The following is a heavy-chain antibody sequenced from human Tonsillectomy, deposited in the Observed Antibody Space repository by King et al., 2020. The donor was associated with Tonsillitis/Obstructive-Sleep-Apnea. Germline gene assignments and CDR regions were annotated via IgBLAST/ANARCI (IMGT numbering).Heavy chain of an antibody. CDR2: IYYSGST. V-gene: IGHV4-39*01. Sequence: QLQESGPGLVKPSETLSLTCTVSGGSISSSSYYWGWIRQPPGKGLEWIGSIYYSGSTYYNPSLKSRVTISVDTSKNQFSLKLSSVTAADTAVYYCASLPLELRRYYYYYMDVWGKGTTVTVSS. CDR3: ASLPLELRRYYYYYMDV. CDR1: GGSISSSSYY. J-gene: IGHJ6*03. D-gene: IGHD1-7*01.